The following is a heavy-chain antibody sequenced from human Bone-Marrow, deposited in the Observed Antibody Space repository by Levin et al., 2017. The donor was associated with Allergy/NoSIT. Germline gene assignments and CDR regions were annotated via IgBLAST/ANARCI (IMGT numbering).Heavy chain of an antibody. J-gene: IGHJ4*02. Sequence: SGPTLVKPTETLTLTCTFSGFSLDTSVMRLSWIRPPPGKALEWLARIDGDDDKLYSTSLRTRLAISKDTSKNQVVLTMTNMDPADTGTYYCALGKYKLDYWGQGTLVTVSS. CDR3: ALGKYKLDY. CDR1: GFSLDTSVMR. CDR2: IDGDDDK. D-gene: IGHD3-16*01. V-gene: IGHV2-70*04.